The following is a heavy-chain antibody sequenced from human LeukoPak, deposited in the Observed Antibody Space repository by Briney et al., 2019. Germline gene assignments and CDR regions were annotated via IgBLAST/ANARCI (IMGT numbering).Heavy chain of an antibody. J-gene: IGHJ5*01. Sequence: SETLSLTCTVSGGSISGRFWTWIRQPPGKALEWIGYVYSSGTTKYNPSLKSRVSISVDTSKDQFSLNLNSVTAADTAFYYCARDCSGYNWFDSWGQGILVTVSS. D-gene: IGHD6-19*01. CDR2: VYSSGTT. V-gene: IGHV4-59*11. CDR3: ARDCSGYNWFDS. CDR1: GGSISGRF.